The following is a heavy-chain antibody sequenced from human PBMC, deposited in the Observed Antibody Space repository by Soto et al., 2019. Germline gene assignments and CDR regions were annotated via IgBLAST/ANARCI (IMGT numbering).Heavy chain of an antibody. CDR3: ARETYGDCVGYFDP. V-gene: IGHV4-39*07. D-gene: IGHD2-21*01. CDR1: GGSISSSSYY. J-gene: IGHJ5*02. Sequence: SETLSLTCTVSGGSISSSSYYWGWIRQPPGKGLEWIGSIYYSGSTYYNPSLKSRVIISVDRSKNQFSLKVRSVTAADTVVYYCARETYGDCVGYFDPWGQGIQVTVSS. CDR2: IYYSGST.